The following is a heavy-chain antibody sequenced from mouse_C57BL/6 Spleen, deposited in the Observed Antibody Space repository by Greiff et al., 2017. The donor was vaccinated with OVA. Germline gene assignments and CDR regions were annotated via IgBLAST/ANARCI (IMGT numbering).Heavy chain of an antibody. CDR2: IYWDDDK. CDR3: ARRPYGNYAMDY. CDR1: GFSLSTSGMG. V-gene: IGHV8-12*01. Sequence: QVTLKESGPGILQSSQTLSLTCSFSGFSLSTSGMGVSWIRQPSGKGLEWLAHIYWDDDKRYNPSLKSRLTISKDTSRNQVFLKITSVDTADTATYDCARRPYGNYAMDYWGQGTSVTVSS. J-gene: IGHJ4*01. D-gene: IGHD2-10*02.